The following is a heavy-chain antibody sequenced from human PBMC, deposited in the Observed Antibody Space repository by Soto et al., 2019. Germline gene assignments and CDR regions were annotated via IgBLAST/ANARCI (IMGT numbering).Heavy chain of an antibody. CDR3: ARVAVGATFDY. Sequence: QLQLQESGSGLVKPSQTLSLTCAVSGGSIGSGGYSWSWIRQPPGKGLAWIGYIYHSGSTYYNPSLKSRVTISVDRSKNQFSLKLSSVTAADTAVYYCARVAVGATFDYWGQGTLVTVSS. V-gene: IGHV4-30-2*01. D-gene: IGHD1-26*01. CDR1: GGSIGSGGYS. J-gene: IGHJ4*02. CDR2: IYHSGST.